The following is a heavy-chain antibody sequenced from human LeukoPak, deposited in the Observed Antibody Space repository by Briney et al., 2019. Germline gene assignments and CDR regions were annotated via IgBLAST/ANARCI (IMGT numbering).Heavy chain of an antibody. CDR1: GGSISSSSYY. V-gene: IGHV4-39*01. D-gene: IGHD5-24*01. CDR2: IYYSGST. J-gene: IGHJ3*02. CDR3: ARQGGGDGYNLGAFDI. Sequence: SETLSLTCTVSGGSISSSSYYWGWIRQPPGKGLEWIGGIYYSGSTYYNPSLKSRVTISVDTSKNQFSLKLSSVTAADTAVYYCARQGGGDGYNLGAFDIWGQGTMVTASS.